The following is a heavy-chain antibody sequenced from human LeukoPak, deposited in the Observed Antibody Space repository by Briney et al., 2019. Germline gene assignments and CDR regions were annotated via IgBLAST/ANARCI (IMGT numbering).Heavy chain of an antibody. CDR2: IGNDGNAQ. Sequence: GGSLRLSCAASGFTLSGYSIHWVRQAPGKGLEWVAVIGNDGNAQYYSDSVRGRFTISRDNSKNTLHLQMNNLRTGDTAVYYCAREFGHGRWYFDYWGQGTLVTVSS. V-gene: IGHV3-33*08. J-gene: IGHJ4*02. CDR3: AREFGHGRWYFDY. CDR1: GFTLSGYS. D-gene: IGHD4-23*01.